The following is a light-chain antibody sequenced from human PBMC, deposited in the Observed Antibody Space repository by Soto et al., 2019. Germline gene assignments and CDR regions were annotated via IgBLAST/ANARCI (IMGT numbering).Light chain of an antibody. CDR1: PSDVGGSNS. V-gene: IGLV2-8*01. CDR2: DVN. J-gene: IGLJ2*01. Sequence: QSALTQPPSASGSPGQSVTISCTGTPSDVGGSNSVSWYQQHPGKAPNLMIYDVNKRPSGVPYRFSGSKSGNTASLTVSGLQAADEAYYFCSSYARSDVVFGGGTKVTVL. CDR3: SSYARSDVV.